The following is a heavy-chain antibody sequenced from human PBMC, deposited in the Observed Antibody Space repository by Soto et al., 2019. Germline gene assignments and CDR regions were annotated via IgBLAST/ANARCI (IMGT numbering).Heavy chain of an antibody. V-gene: IGHV3-66*01. Sequence: GGSLRLSCAASGFTVSSNYMSWVRQAPGKGLEWVSVIYSGGSTYYADSVKGRFTISRDNSKNTLYLQMNSLRAEDTAVYYCASSRDTPGIAVAGTNAFDIWGQGTMVTVSS. CDR1: GFTVSSNY. CDR3: ASSRDTPGIAVAGTNAFDI. J-gene: IGHJ3*02. D-gene: IGHD6-19*01. CDR2: IYSGGST.